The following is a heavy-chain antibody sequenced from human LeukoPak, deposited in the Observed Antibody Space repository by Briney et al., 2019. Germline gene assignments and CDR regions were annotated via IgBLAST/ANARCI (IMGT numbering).Heavy chain of an antibody. D-gene: IGHD3-3*01. V-gene: IGHV4-4*07. CDR3: ARDFVGDFWSDDGGIDP. CDR2: IYTSGST. J-gene: IGHJ5*02. Sequence: SETLSLTCTVSGGSISSYYWSWIRQPAGKGLEWIGRIYTSGSTNYNPSLKSRVTISVDTSKNQFSLKLSSVTAADTAVYYCARDFVGDFWSDDGGIDPWGQGTLVTVSS. CDR1: GGSISSYY.